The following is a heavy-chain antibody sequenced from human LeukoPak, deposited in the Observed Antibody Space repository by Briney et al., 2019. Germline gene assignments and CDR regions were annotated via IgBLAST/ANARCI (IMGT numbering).Heavy chain of an antibody. V-gene: IGHV3-7*04. J-gene: IGHJ4*02. CDR2: IKHDGSEE. Sequence: GGSLRLSCAASGFTFNIFWMSGVRQAPGKGLEWVANIKHDGSEEYYGDSVRGRFTISRDNAKNSLILQMDSLRGEDTAVYYCARALGNSTGDYWGQGTLVTVSS. CDR3: ARALGNSTGDY. D-gene: IGHD7-27*01. CDR1: GFTFNIFW.